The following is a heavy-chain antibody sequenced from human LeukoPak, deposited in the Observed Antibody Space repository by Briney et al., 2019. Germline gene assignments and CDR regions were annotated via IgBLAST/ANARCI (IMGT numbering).Heavy chain of an antibody. D-gene: IGHD6-6*01. CDR1: GGSFSGYY. Sequence: SETLSLTCAVYGGSFSGYYWSWIRQPPGKGLEWIGEINHSGSTNYNPSLKSRVIISVDTSKNQFSLKLSSVTAADTAVYYCARVPPPAARPVQGFYWGQGTLVTVSS. J-gene: IGHJ4*02. V-gene: IGHV4-34*01. CDR3: ARVPPPAARPVQGFY. CDR2: INHSGST.